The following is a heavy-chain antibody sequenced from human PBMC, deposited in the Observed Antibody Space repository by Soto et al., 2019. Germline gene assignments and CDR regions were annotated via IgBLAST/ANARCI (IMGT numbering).Heavy chain of an antibody. CDR1: GFTFSSYA. V-gene: IGHV3-23*01. Sequence: GGSLRLSCAASGFTFSSYAMSWARQAPGKGLEWVSAISGSGGSTYYADSVKGRFTISRDNSKNTLYLQMNSLRAEDTAVYYCAKANSSGWYGPDYWGQGTLVTVSS. D-gene: IGHD6-19*01. CDR3: AKANSSGWYGPDY. J-gene: IGHJ4*02. CDR2: ISGSGGST.